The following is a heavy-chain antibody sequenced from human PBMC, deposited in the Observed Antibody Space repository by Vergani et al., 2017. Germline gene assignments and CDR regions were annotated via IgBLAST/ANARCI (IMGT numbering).Heavy chain of an antibody. CDR3: ARDWESSGNDY. CDR2: ISSSSSTI. Sequence: EVQLVESGGGLVQPGGSLSLSCAASGFTFISYSMNWVRQAPGKGLEWVSYISSSSSTIYYADTVKGRFTISRDNAKTSLYLQINSLRAEDTAVYYCARDWESSGNDYWGQGTLVIVSS. V-gene: IGHV3-48*01. CDR1: GFTFISYS. J-gene: IGHJ4*02. D-gene: IGHD3-22*01.